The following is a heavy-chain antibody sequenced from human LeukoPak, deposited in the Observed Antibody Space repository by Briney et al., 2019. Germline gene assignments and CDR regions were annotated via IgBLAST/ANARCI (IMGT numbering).Heavy chain of an antibody. V-gene: IGHV3-23*01. CDR3: AKVHYYDSSGYYYYYYGMDV. J-gene: IGHJ6*02. CDR1: GFTFSSYA. CDR2: ISGSGDNT. D-gene: IGHD3-22*01. Sequence: GGSLRLSCAASGFTFSSYAMSWVRQAPGKGLEWVSGISGSGDNTYYADSVKGRFTISRDNSKNTLYLQMNSLRAEDTAVYYCAKVHYYDSSGYYYYYYGMDVWGQGTTVTVSS.